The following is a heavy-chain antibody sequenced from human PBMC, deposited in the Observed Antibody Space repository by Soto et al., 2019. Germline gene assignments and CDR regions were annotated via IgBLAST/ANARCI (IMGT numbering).Heavy chain of an antibody. D-gene: IGHD3-22*01. Sequence: SVKVSCKASGYTFTGYYMHWVRQAPGQGLEWMGWIIPIFGTANYAQKFQGRVTITADESTSTAYMELSSLRSEDTAVYYCARDSYYDSSGYYPHNWFDPWGQGTLVTSPQ. CDR1: GYTFTGYY. V-gene: IGHV1-69*13. CDR3: ARDSYYDSSGYYPHNWFDP. J-gene: IGHJ5*02. CDR2: IIPIFGTA.